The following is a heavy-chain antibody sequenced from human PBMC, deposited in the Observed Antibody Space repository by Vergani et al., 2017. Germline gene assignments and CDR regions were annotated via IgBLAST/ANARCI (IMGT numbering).Heavy chain of an antibody. CDR2: IYYSGST. D-gene: IGHD1-26*01. V-gene: IGHV4-39*01. J-gene: IGHJ4*02. Sequence: QLQLQESGPGLVKPSETLSLTCTVSGGSISSSSYYWGWIRQPPGKGLEWIGRIYYSGSTYYNPSLKSRVTISVDPSKNQFSLKLSSVTAADTAVYYCARHPVGIRGELWEDYWGQGTLVTVSS. CDR1: GGSISSSSYY. CDR3: ARHPVGIRGELWEDY.